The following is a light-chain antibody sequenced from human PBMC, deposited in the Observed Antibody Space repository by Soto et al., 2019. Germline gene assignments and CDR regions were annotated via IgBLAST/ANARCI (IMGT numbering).Light chain of an antibody. CDR3: QSYDSTLSARYV. J-gene: IGLJ1*01. Sequence: QSVVTQPPSVSGDPGQRVTISCTGSSSNIGAGYDVHWYQQRPGAAPKLLISANINRPSGVPDRFSGSKSGTSASLAITGLQADDEGDYYCQSYDSTLSARYVFGTGTKVTVL. CDR1: SSNIGAGYD. V-gene: IGLV1-40*01. CDR2: ANI.